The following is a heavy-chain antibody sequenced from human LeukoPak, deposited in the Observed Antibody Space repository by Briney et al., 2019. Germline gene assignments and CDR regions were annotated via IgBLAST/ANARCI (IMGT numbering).Heavy chain of an antibody. Sequence: PSETLSLTCTVSGVSITSYYWSWIRQPPGKGLEWIGYIYYSGSTNYNPSLKSRVTISVDTSKNQFSLKLSSVTAADTAVYYCARWGSVGNDYWGQGTLVTVSS. J-gene: IGHJ4*02. CDR1: GVSITSYY. CDR3: ARWGSVGNDY. V-gene: IGHV4-59*01. D-gene: IGHD1-26*01. CDR2: IYYSGST.